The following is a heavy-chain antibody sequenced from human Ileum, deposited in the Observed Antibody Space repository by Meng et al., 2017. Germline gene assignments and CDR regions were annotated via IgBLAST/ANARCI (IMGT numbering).Heavy chain of an antibody. CDR1: GFTVSSNY. CDR3: AGRYSSGWYVH. J-gene: IGHJ5*02. Sequence: EVHLVETGGGLIQPGESLTLSCAASGFTVSSNYISWVRQAPGKGLEWVSVIYAGGTTYYADSVKGRFTISRDDSKNTVFLQMNSLRGEDTAVYYCAGRYSSGWYVHWGQGTLVTVSS. D-gene: IGHD6-19*01. V-gene: IGHV3-53*02. CDR2: IYAGGTT.